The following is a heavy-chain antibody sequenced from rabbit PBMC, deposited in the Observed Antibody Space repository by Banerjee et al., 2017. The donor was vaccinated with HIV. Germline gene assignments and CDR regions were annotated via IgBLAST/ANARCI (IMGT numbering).Heavy chain of an antibody. J-gene: IGHJ4*01. CDR3: ASDIHGDGTFNL. D-gene: IGHD2-1*01. V-gene: IGHV1S40*01. CDR1: GFSLSNNYV. CDR2: IYTGSSTT. Sequence: QSLEESGGDLVKPEGSLTLTCKASGFSLSNNYVMRWVRQAPGKGLEWIGTIYTGSSTTYYANWAKGRFTISKSSSTTVTLQMTSLTAADTATYFCASDIHGDGTFNLWGQGTLVTVS.